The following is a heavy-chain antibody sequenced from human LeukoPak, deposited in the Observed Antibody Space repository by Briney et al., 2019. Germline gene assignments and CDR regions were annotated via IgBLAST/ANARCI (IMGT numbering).Heavy chain of an antibody. J-gene: IGHJ4*02. CDR2: ISSNGGST. CDR3: AKDKQLWLISPPDY. D-gene: IGHD5-18*01. V-gene: IGHV3-64*04. Sequence: GGSLRLSCSASGFTFSSYAMHWVRQAPGKGLEYVSAISSNGGSTYYADSVKGRFTISRDNSKNTLYLQMNSLRAEDTAVYYCAKDKQLWLISPPDYWGQGTLVTVSS. CDR1: GFTFSSYA.